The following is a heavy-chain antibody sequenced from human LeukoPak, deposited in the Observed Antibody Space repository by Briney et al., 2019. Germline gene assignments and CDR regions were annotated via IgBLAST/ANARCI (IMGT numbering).Heavy chain of an antibody. CDR2: ISRSGGCT. Sequence: PWESLRLSCAVSGFTFSSSAMSWVRQAPRKGLEWLSSISRSGGCTYYADSVKGRFTISRDNSKNTLYLQMNSLRVEDTAVYYCAKDGQYGVYWYYYMDVWGKGTTVNGSS. J-gene: IGHJ6*03. CDR1: GFTFSSSA. V-gene: IGHV3-23*01. D-gene: IGHD4-17*01. CDR3: AKDGQYGVYWYYYMDV.